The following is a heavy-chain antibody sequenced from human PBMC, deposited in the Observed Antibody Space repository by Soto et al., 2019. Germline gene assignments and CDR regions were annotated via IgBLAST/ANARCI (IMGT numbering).Heavy chain of an antibody. V-gene: IGHV1-69*05. J-gene: IGHJ3*02. CDR1: GGTFSSYA. CDR3: ARDRFVSTRDYDAFDI. Sequence: QVQLVQSGAEVKKPGSSVKVSCKASGGTFSSYAISWVRQAPGQGLEWMGGIIPIFGTANYAQKFQGRVTITXXEXPXXAYMELSSLRSEDTAVYYCARDRFVSTRDYDAFDIWGQGTMVTVSS. CDR2: IIPIFGTA. D-gene: IGHD2-2*01.